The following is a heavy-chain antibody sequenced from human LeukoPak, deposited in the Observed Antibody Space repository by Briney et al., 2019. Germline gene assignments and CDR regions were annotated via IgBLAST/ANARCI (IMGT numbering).Heavy chain of an antibody. CDR2: ITYDGSNK. V-gene: IGHV3-30*04. D-gene: IGHD3-10*01. J-gene: IGHJ4*02. Sequence: GGSLRLSCAASGFTFSSYAMHWVRQAPGKGLEWVAVITYDGSNKYYADSVKGRFTISRDNSKNTLYLHMNSLRAEDTAVYYCARDLIWFGELLLDYWGQGTLVTVSS. CDR3: ARDLIWFGELLLDY. CDR1: GFTFSSYA.